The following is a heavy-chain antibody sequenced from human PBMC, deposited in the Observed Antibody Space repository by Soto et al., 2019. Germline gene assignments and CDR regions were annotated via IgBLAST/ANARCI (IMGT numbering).Heavy chain of an antibody. V-gene: IGHV4-30-4*01. D-gene: IGHD5-12*01. J-gene: IGHJ4*02. Sequence: SETTALACTFSVASIISGEYLWSWIRQSPGKGLEWIGYIYESGSSCYNPSLQSRVTMSVDTSKYQFSLKLSSVTAADTAVYYCAREKGYISGPKNIDYWGQGTVVTVS. CDR3: AREKGYISGPKNIDY. CDR1: VASIISGEYL. CDR2: IYESGSS.